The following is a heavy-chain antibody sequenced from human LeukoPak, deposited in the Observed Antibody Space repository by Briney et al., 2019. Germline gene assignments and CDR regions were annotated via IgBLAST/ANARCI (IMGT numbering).Heavy chain of an antibody. CDR2: IYYSGST. J-gene: IGHJ6*03. D-gene: IGHD3-10*01. CDR3: ARRSRGSYYYYYMDV. V-gene: IGHV4-39*07. Sequence: SETLSLTCTVSGGSISSSSSYWGWIRQPPGKGLEWIGSIYYSGSTYYNPSLKSRITISVDTSKNQFSLKLSSVTAADTAVYYCARRSRGSYYYYYMDVWGKGTTVTISS. CDR1: GGSISSSSSY.